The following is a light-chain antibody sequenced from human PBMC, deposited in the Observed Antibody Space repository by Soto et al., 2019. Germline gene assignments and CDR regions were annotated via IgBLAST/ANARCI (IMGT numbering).Light chain of an antibody. V-gene: IGKV3-11*01. Sequence: EIVLTQSTATLSLSPGERATLSCRASQSVSSYLAWYQQKPGQAPRLLIYDASNRATGIPARFSGSGSGTDFTLTISSLEPEDFAVYYCQQRSNWPLPFGGGTKVEIK. J-gene: IGKJ4*01. CDR3: QQRSNWPLP. CDR2: DAS. CDR1: QSVSSY.